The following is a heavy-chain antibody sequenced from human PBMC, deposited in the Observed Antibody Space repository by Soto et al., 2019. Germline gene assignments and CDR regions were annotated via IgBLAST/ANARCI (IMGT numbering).Heavy chain of an antibody. D-gene: IGHD3-3*01. CDR1: GGSFSGYY. V-gene: IGHV4-34*01. J-gene: IGHJ4*02. CDR2: INHSGST. Sequence: QVQLQQWGAGLLKPSETLSLTCAVYGGSFSGYYWSWIRQPPGTGLEWIGQINHSGSTNYNPSLKGRVTISVDTSKNQFSLKLSSVTAADTAVYYCAREYYDFWSGYPTHLDYWGQGTLVTVSS. CDR3: AREYYDFWSGYPTHLDY.